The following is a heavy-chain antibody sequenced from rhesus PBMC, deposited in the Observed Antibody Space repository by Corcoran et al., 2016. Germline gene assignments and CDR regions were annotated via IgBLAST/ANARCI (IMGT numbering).Heavy chain of an antibody. Sequence: QVQLQESGPAVVKPSETLSLTCAVSGGSISSSNWWSWIRQSPGKGLEWIGGIYGSGGTTEYNPSLKSRVTISKDTSKNQFSLKLSSVTAADTAVYYWAREYWGDYYNMAHWYFELWGPGTPITISS. CDR2: IYGSGGTT. CDR1: GGSISSSNW. J-gene: IGHJ2*01. V-gene: IGHV4-93*01. CDR3: AREYWGDYYNMAHWYFEL. D-gene: IGHD3-34*01.